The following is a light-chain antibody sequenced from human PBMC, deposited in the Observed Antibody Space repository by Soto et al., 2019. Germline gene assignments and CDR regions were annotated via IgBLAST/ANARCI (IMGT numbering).Light chain of an antibody. Sequence: SYELTQSPSVSVAPGQTARIACGGNVIGSKSVHWYQRKPGQAPDLVVYNDGDRPSGIPELFSGSNSGNTATLTISSVAAGDEADYYCQVWDVDSDHVVFGGGTKLTVL. CDR3: QVWDVDSDHVV. J-gene: IGLJ3*02. CDR1: VIGSKS. CDR2: NDG. V-gene: IGLV3-21*02.